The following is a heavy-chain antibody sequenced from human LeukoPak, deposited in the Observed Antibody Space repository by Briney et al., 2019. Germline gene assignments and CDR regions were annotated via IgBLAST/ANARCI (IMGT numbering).Heavy chain of an antibody. CDR1: GGSISSSNW. CDR2: IYHSGST. Sequence: SETLSLTCAVSGGSISSSNWWSWVRQPPGKGLEWIGEIYHSGSTNYNPSLKSRVTISVDKSKNQFSLKLSSVTAADTAVYYCARFVKGQLAWNFDYWGQGTLVTVSS. CDR3: ARFVKGQLAWNFDY. D-gene: IGHD6-6*01. V-gene: IGHV4-4*02. J-gene: IGHJ4*02.